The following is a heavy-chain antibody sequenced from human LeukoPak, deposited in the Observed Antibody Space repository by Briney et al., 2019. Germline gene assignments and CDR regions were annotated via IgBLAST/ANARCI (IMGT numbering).Heavy chain of an antibody. D-gene: IGHD3-3*01. CDR3: TTLAYDVHY. CDR1: GFIFRNAW. J-gene: IGHJ4*02. CDR2: LKSNPDGGTA. Sequence: PGGSLRLSYGASGFIFRNAWMTWVRQAPGKGLEWVGRLKSNPDGGTADYAAPVKGRFTISRDDSRNTLYLQMNSLKVEDTAVYYCTTLAYDVHYWGQGTLVSVSS. V-gene: IGHV3-15*01.